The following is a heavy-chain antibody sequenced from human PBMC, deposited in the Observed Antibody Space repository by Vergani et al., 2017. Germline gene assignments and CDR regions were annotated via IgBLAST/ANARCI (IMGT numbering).Heavy chain of an antibody. J-gene: IGHJ4*02. V-gene: IGHV3-23*01. D-gene: IGHD3-10*01. CDR3: AKGGSRVRGVIITFFDY. Sequence: EVQLLESGGGLVQPGGSLRLSCAASGFTFSSYAMSWVRQAPGKGLEWVSAIRGSGGSTYYADSVKGPFTISIDNSKNTLYLQMNSLRAEDTAVYYCAKGGSRVRGVIITFFDYWGQGTLVTVSS. CDR2: IRGSGGST. CDR1: GFTFSSYA.